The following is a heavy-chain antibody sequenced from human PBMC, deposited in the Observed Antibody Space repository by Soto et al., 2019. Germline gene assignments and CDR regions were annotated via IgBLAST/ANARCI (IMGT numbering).Heavy chain of an antibody. D-gene: IGHD6-19*01. CDR1: GYTFTSYA. V-gene: IGHV1-3*01. Sequence: ASVKVSCKASGYTFTSYAMHWVRQAPGQRLEWMGWINAGNGNTKYSQKFQGRVTITRDTSASTAYMELSSLRSEDTAVYYCARDLGEQWLVPDYFDYWGQGTLVTV. CDR3: ARDLGEQWLVPDYFDY. J-gene: IGHJ4*02. CDR2: INAGNGNT.